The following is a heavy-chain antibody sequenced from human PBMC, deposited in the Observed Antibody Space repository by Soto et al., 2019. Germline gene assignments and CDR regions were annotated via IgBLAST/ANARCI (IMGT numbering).Heavy chain of an antibody. CDR3: VLDSSGYTLDY. D-gene: IGHD3-22*01. J-gene: IGHJ4*02. V-gene: IGHV3-30*03. CDR2: ISYDGSNK. Sequence: PWGSLRLSCAASGFTFMSYGIHCVRQAPFKWREWVAVISYDGSNKYYADSVKGRFTISRDNSKNTLYLQMNSLRAEDTAVYYCVLDSSGYTLDYWGQGTLVTVSS. CDR1: GFTFMSYG.